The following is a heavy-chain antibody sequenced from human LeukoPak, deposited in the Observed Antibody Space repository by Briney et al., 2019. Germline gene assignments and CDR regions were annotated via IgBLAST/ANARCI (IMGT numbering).Heavy chain of an antibody. CDR3: AQQQLADDAFDI. V-gene: IGHV1-8*01. D-gene: IGHD6-13*01. Sequence: GASVKVSCKASGYTFTSYDINWVRQATGRGLEWMGWMNPNSGNTGYAQKFQGRVTMTRNTSISTAYMELSSLRSEDTAVYYCAQQQLADDAFDIWGQGTMVTVSS. CDR2: MNPNSGNT. J-gene: IGHJ3*02. CDR1: GYTFTSYD.